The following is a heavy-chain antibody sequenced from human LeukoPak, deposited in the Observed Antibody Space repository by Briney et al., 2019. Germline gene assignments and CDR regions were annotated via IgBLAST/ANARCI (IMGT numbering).Heavy chain of an antibody. Sequence: SETLSLTCTVSGGSISSYYWSWIRQPAGKGLEWIGRIYTSGSTNYNPSLKSRVTMSVDTSKNQFSLKLSSVTAADTAVYYCARVGYCSGGSCQTDLLYFDYWGQGTLVTVSS. CDR1: GGSISSYY. CDR3: ARVGYCSGGSCQTDLLYFDY. CDR2: IYTSGST. V-gene: IGHV4-4*07. D-gene: IGHD2-15*01. J-gene: IGHJ4*02.